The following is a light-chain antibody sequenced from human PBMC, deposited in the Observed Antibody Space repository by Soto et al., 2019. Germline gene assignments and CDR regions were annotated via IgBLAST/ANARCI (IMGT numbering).Light chain of an antibody. Sequence: DVQMTQSPSSLSASVGDRVTITCRASQDIKSYLAWYQQKPGNAPKSLIYAASSLQTGVPSRFSGSESGTDFTLTINNLQPEDSATYYCQQYNIYPLTFGGGTKVEIK. CDR2: AAS. V-gene: IGKV1D-16*01. CDR3: QQYNIYPLT. CDR1: QDIKSY. J-gene: IGKJ4*01.